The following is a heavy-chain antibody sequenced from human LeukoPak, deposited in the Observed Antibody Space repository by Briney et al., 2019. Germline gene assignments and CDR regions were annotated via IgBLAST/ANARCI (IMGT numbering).Heavy chain of an antibody. J-gene: IGHJ5*02. V-gene: IGHV3-48*01. CDR2: ISSSSSTI. Sequence: GGSLRLSCAASGFTFRSYSMNWVRQAPGKGLEWVSYISSSSSTIYYADSVKGRFTISRDNAKNSLYLQMNSLRAEDTAVYYCARSLIAAAGSKTTYAFDPWGQGTLVTVSS. D-gene: IGHD6-13*01. CDR3: ARSLIAAAGSKTTYAFDP. CDR1: GFTFRSYS.